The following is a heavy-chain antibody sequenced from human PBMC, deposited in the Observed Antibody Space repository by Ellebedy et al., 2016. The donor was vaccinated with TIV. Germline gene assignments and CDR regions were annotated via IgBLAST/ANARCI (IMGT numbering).Heavy chain of an antibody. J-gene: IGHJ5*02. D-gene: IGHD2-2*01. CDR1: GFTFSIYG. Sequence: GESLKISCAASGFTFSIYGMHWVRQAPGKGLEWVAIIWNDGSDKYYADSVKGRFTIARDNSKNTLYLQMNSLRVEDTAVYFCARHYCSSASCPFGANWFDPWGQGTLVTVSS. V-gene: IGHV3-33*01. CDR3: ARHYCSSASCPFGANWFDP. CDR2: IWNDGSDK.